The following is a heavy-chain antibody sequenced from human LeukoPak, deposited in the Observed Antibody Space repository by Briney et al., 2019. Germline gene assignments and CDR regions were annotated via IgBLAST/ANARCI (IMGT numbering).Heavy chain of an antibody. V-gene: IGHV4-59*08. J-gene: IGHJ4*02. CDR1: GGSISSYY. D-gene: IGHD2-2*01. Sequence: PSETLSLTCTVSGGSISSYYWSWIRQPPGKGLEWIGYIYYSGSTNYNPSLKSRVTISVDTSKNQFSLKLSSVTAADTAVYYCASKVVVPAGGYYFDYWGQGTLVTVSS. CDR3: ASKVVVPAGGYYFDY. CDR2: IYYSGST.